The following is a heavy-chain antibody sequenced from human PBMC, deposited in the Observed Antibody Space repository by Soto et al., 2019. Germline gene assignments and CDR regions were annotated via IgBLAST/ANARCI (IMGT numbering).Heavy chain of an antibody. CDR1: GYTFTSYY. CDR3: ARQRIQLLTDH. CDR2: LNTGNGNT. J-gene: IGHJ4*02. D-gene: IGHD6-25*01. V-gene: IGHV1-3*04. Sequence: ASVKVSCKASGYTFTSYYMNWVRQAPGQRLEWMGWLNTGNGNTKYSQKFQDRVSFTRDTSATTSYMELSSLTSEDTAVYYCARQRIQLLTDHWGQGTLVTVSS.